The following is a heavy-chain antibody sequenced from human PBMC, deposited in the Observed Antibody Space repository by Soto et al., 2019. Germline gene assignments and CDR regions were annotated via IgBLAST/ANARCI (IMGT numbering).Heavy chain of an antibody. CDR3: ARGPVVVPAASRSYYMDV. J-gene: IGHJ6*03. Sequence: SETLSLTCAVYGESFSGYYWSWIRQPPGKGLEWIGEINHSGSTNYNPSLKSRVTISVDTSKNQFSLKLSSVTAADTAVYYCARGPVVVPAASRSYYMDVWGKGTTVTVSS. CDR1: GESFSGYY. D-gene: IGHD2-2*01. CDR2: INHSGST. V-gene: IGHV4-34*01.